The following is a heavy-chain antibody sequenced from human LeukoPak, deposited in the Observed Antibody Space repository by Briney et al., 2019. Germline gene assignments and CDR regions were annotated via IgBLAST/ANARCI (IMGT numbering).Heavy chain of an antibody. V-gene: IGHV4-39*02. D-gene: IGHD6-13*01. Sequence: SETLSLTCTVSGGSISSSGYYWGWIRQPPGKGLEWIGSIYYSGSTYYNPSLKSRVTISVDTSKDQFSLKLSSVAAADTAVYYCARDPTAAGKGAWFDPWGQGTLVTVSS. CDR3: ARDPTAAGKGAWFDP. CDR1: GGSISSSGYY. CDR2: IYYSGST. J-gene: IGHJ5*02.